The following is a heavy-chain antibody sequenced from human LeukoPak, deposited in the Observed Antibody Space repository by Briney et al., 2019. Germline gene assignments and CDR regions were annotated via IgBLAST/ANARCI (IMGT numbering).Heavy chain of an antibody. CDR1: GDSISSYY. CDR2: IYTGGST. D-gene: IGHD2-2*01. CDR3: ARDRNSLSHQLLYYYYYMDV. Sequence: PSETLSLTCTVSGDSISSYYWSWIRQPAGKGLEWIGRIYTGGSTNYNPSLKSRVTMSVDTSKNQFSLKLSSVTAADTAVYYCARDRNSLSHQLLYYYYYMDVWGRGTTVTVSS. J-gene: IGHJ6*03. V-gene: IGHV4-4*07.